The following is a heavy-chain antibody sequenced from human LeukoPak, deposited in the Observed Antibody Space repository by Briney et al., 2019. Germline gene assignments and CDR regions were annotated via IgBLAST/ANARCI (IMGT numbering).Heavy chain of an antibody. J-gene: IGHJ4*02. D-gene: IGHD4-17*01. CDR3: AREVDYGDRPYFDY. CDR2: IYYSGST. CDR1: GGSISSSSYY. Sequence: SETLSLTCTVSGGSISSSSYYWGWIRQPPGKGLEWIGSIYYSGSTYYNPSLKSRVTISVDTSKNQFSLKLSSVTAADTAVYYCAREVDYGDRPYFDYWGQGTLVTVS. V-gene: IGHV4-39*07.